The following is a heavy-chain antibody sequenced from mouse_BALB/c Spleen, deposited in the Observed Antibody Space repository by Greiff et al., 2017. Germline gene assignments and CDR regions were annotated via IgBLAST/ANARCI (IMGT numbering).Heavy chain of an antibody. Sequence: EVKLVESGGGLVQPGGSMKLSCVASGFTFSSYWMSWVRQSPEKGLEWVAEIRLKSDNYATHYAESVKGKFTISRDDSKSRLYLQMNSLRAEDTGIYYCTAKRRYFDYGGQGTTLTVSS. CDR3: TAKRRYFDY. V-gene: IGHV6-6*02. J-gene: IGHJ2*01. CDR1: GFTFSSYW. CDR2: IRLKSDNYAT. D-gene: IGHD1-2*01.